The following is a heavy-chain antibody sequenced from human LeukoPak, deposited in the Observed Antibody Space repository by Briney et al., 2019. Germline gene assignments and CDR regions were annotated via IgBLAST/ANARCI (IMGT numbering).Heavy chain of an antibody. V-gene: IGHV4-59*08. J-gene: IGHJ6*02. CDR3: ARVGYDILTGSPYYYYGMDV. D-gene: IGHD3-9*01. CDR1: GGSISSYY. Sequence: PSETLSLTCTVSGGSISSYYWSWIRQPPGKGLEWIGYIYYSGSTYYNPSLKSRVTISVDTSKNQFSLKLSSVTAADTAVYYCARVGYDILTGSPYYYYGMDVWGQGTTVTVSS. CDR2: IYYSGST.